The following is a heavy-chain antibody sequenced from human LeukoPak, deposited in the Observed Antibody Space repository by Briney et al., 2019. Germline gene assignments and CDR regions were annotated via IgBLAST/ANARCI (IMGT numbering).Heavy chain of an antibody. CDR3: ARHPTDYWYFDL. CDR2: IFYSGRT. J-gene: IGHJ2*01. CDR1: GGSIRSYY. Sequence: SETLSLTCSVSGGSIRSYYWSWIRQPPGKGLEWIGYIFYSGRTNYNPSLESRLTISVDTSKNQFSLKLSSVTAADTAVYYCARHPTDYWYFDLWGCGTLVTISS. V-gene: IGHV4-59*08.